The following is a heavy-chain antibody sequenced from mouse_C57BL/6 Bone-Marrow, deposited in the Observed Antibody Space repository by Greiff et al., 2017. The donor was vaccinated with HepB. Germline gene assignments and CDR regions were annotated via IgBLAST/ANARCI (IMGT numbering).Heavy chain of an antibody. CDR3: ASGGIYDGYYVGFAY. CDR2: IWGVGST. CDR1: GFSLTSYG. J-gene: IGHJ3*01. V-gene: IGHV2-6*01. Sequence: QVQLKESGPGLVAPSQSLSITCTVSGFSLTSYGVDWVRQSPGKGLEWLGVIWGVGSTNYNSALKSRLSISKDNSKSQVFLKMNSLQTDDTAMYYCASGGIYDGYYVGFAYWGQGTLVTVSA. D-gene: IGHD2-3*01.